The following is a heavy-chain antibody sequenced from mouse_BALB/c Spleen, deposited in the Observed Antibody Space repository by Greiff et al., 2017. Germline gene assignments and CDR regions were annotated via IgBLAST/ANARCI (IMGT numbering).Heavy chain of an antibody. CDR2: INPSSGYT. V-gene: IGHV1-4*02. J-gene: IGHJ2*01. CDR1: GYTFTSYT. Sequence: QVQLQQSAAELARPGASVKMSCKASGYTFTSYTMHWVKQRPGQGLEWIGYINPSSGYTEYNQKFKDKTTLTADKSSSTAYMQLSSLTSEDSAVYYCARVGVRRLYYFDYWGQGTTLTVSS. D-gene: IGHD2-14*01. CDR3: ARVGVRRLYYFDY.